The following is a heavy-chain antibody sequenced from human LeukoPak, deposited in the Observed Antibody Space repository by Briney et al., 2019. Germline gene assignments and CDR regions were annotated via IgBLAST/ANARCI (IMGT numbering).Heavy chain of an antibody. CDR1: GGSIRSYY. CDR3: ARLSTVTTSFDY. D-gene: IGHD4-17*01. V-gene: IGHV4-59*12. Sequence: SETLSLTCTVSGGSIRSYYWSWIRQPPGKGLEWIAYIYYSGSTNYNPSLKSRVTISVDTSKNQFSLKLSSVTAADTAVYYCARLSTVTTSFDYWGQGTLVTVSS. CDR2: IYYSGST. J-gene: IGHJ4*02.